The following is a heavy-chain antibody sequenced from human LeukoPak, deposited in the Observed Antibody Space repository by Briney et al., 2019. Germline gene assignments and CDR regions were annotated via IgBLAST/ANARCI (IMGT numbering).Heavy chain of an antibody. Sequence: PSETLSLTCAVYGGSFSGYYWSWIRQPPGKGLEWIGEINHSGSTNYNPSLKSRVTISVDTSKNQFSLKLSSVTAADTAVYYCARGRALRYFDWLSSRNWFDPWGQGTLVTVSS. J-gene: IGHJ5*02. CDR1: GGSFSGYY. D-gene: IGHD3-9*01. CDR3: ARGRALRYFDWLSSRNWFDP. V-gene: IGHV4-34*01. CDR2: INHSGST.